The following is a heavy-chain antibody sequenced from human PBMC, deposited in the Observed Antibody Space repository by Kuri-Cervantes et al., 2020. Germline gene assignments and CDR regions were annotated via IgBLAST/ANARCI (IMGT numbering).Heavy chain of an antibody. D-gene: IGHD6-19*01. CDR1: GFTFRNYA. V-gene: IGHV3-23*01. CDR2: ISGSGDST. Sequence: GGSLRLSCAASGFTFRNYAMNWVRQAPGKGLEWVSVISGSGDSTFYIDSVKGRLTISRDNSKNVLFMEMNSVRADDTAIYYCVRRSSGWYFDFWGQGMLVTVSS. CDR3: VRRSSGWYFDF. J-gene: IGHJ5*01.